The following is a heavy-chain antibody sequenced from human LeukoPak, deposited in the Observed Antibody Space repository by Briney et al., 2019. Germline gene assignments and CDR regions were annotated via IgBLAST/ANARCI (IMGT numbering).Heavy chain of an antibody. V-gene: IGHV1-2*02. CDR2: INPNSGGT. CDR3: ARNLVLLWFGESTYGMDV. J-gene: IGHJ6*02. Sequence: ASVKVSCKASGYTFTGYCIHWVRQAPGQGLEWMGWINPNSGGTNYAQKFQGRVTMTRDTSISTAYRELSRLRSDDTAVEYCARNLVLLWFGESTYGMDVWGQGNTVTVSS. CDR1: GYTFTGYC. D-gene: IGHD3-10*01.